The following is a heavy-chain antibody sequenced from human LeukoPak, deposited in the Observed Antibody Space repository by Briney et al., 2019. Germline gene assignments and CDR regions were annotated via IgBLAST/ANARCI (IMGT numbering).Heavy chain of an antibody. V-gene: IGHV4-31*03. Sequence: PSETLSLTCTVSGGSISSGGYYWSWIRQHPGKGLEWIGYIYYSGTTYYNPSLKSRVTISVDTSKNQFSLKLSSVTAADTVVYYCAKEERITVFRGIDYWGQGTLVTVSS. J-gene: IGHJ4*02. D-gene: IGHD3-10*01. CDR3: AKEERITVFRGIDY. CDR1: GGSISSGGYY. CDR2: IYYSGTT.